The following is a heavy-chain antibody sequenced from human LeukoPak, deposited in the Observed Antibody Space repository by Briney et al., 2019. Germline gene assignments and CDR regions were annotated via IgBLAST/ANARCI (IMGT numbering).Heavy chain of an antibody. J-gene: IGHJ5*02. V-gene: IGHV4-59*01. CDR3: ARDHETGLLWGGFDP. CDR1: GGSISSYY. D-gene: IGHD4-23*01. CDR2: IYYSGST. Sequence: SETLSLTCTVSGGSISSYYWSWIRQPPGKGLEWIGCIYYSGSTNYNPSLKSRVTISVDTSKNQFSLKLSSVTAADTAVYYCARDHETGLLWGGFDPWGQGTLVTVSS.